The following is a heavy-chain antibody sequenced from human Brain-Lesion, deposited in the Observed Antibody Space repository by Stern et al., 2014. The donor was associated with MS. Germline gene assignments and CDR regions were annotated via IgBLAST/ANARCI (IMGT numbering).Heavy chain of an antibody. CDR2: ISGCGGPT. Sequence: EDQLVESGGGLVQPGGSLRLSCAASGFSFSTYAMSWVRQTPGKGLQWVSVISGCGGPTHYAASGKARFTNSRDNSKNTLYLQMDSLRADDTAVYYCAKWPHHIAVAGTRYFQHWGQGTLVTVSS. J-gene: IGHJ1*01. CDR3: AKWPHHIAVAGTRYFQH. D-gene: IGHD6-19*01. CDR1: GFSFSTYA. V-gene: IGHV3-23*04.